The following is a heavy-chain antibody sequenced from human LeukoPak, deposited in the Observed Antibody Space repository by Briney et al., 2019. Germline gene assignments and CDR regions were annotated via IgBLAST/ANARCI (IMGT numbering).Heavy chain of an antibody. D-gene: IGHD5-12*01. J-gene: IGHJ2*01. Sequence: GGSLTLSCGASGFTFTYYGVHWVRQAPGKGLEWVTLVRSDGSDKYYADSVKGRFIFSRDNSKNTVYLLMNSLAPEDTAVYYWGRYRDWYFDHWGHGSLVTVSS. CDR3: GRYRDWYFDH. V-gene: IGHV3-30*02. CDR2: VRSDGSDK. CDR1: GFTFTYYG.